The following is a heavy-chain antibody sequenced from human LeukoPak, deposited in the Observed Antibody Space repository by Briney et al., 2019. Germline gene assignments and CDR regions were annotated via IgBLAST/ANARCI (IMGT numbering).Heavy chain of an antibody. J-gene: IGHJ6*03. V-gene: IGHV3-21*01. D-gene: IGHD1-1*01. CDR3: ARDWVTTTGLKYYYYMDV. CDR2: ISSSSSYI. CDR1: GFTFSSYS. Sequence: PGGPLRLSCAASGFTFSSYSMNWVRQAPGKGLEWVSSISSSSSYIYYADSVKGRFTISRDNAKNSLYLQMNSLRAEDTAVYYCARDWVTTTGLKYYYYMDVWGKGTTVTVSS.